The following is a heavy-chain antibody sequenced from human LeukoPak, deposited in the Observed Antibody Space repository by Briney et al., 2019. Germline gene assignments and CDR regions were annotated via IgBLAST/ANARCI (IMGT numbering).Heavy chain of an antibody. Sequence: GGSLRLSCAASGFTFDDYAMHWVRQAPGKGLEWVSGISWNSGSRGYADSVKGRFAISRDNAKNSLYLQMNSLRAEDTALYYCAKGDVDIVATMVDYWGQGTLVTVSS. D-gene: IGHD5-12*01. V-gene: IGHV3-9*01. J-gene: IGHJ4*02. CDR1: GFTFDDYA. CDR2: ISWNSGSR. CDR3: AKGDVDIVATMVDY.